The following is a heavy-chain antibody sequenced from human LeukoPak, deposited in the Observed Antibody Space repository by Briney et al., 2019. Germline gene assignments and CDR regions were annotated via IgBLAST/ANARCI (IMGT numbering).Heavy chain of an antibody. CDR1: GYTFTGYY. Sequence: ASVKVSCKASGYTFTGYYMHWVRQAPGQGLEWMGWISPNSGGTNYAQKFQGRVTMTRDTSISTAYMELSRLRSDDTAVYYCAREAYYDILTGSLYHWGQGTLVTVSS. V-gene: IGHV1-2*02. D-gene: IGHD3-9*01. CDR2: ISPNSGGT. CDR3: AREAYYDILTGSLYH. J-gene: IGHJ5*02.